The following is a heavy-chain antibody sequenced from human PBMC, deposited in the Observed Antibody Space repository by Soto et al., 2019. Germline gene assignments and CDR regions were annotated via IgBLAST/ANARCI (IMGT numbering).Heavy chain of an antibody. V-gene: IGHV5-51*01. CDR2: IYPGDSET. D-gene: IGHD2-15*01. Sequence: GESLKISCKGFGYSFTTFWIGWVRQMPGKGLEWMGIIYPGDSETRYSPSFQGQVTISADKSLSTAYLQWRTVEASDTAIYYCARLPIIPAAKYYYYYYGMDVWGQGTTVTVSS. CDR3: ARLPIIPAAKYYYYYYGMDV. CDR1: GYSFTTFW. J-gene: IGHJ6*02.